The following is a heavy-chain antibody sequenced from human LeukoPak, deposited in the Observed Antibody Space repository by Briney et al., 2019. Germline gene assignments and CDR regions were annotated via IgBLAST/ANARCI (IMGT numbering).Heavy chain of an antibody. V-gene: IGHV3-23*01. CDR3: ATRLSRGYFGKLIFDF. J-gene: IGHJ4*02. CDR1: GFAFNDFA. Sequence: PGVSLRLSCAAAGFAFNDFAMSWVPQTPGKGREWGSSITSTGESTYYADSPRGRFTISRDNSGGTLYLQMNSLRTEDSAVYYCATRLSRGYFGKLIFDFWGQGALVTVSS. CDR2: ITSTGEST. D-gene: IGHD3-9*01.